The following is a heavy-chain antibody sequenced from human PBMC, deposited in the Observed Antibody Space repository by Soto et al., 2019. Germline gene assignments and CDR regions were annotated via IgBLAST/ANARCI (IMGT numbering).Heavy chain of an antibody. CDR2: MSFDGTYK. CDR1: GFRFSDYG. Sequence: QVQLAESGRGVVQPGRSLRLSCIGSGFRFSDYGMHWVRQAPGKGLEWVAMMSFDGTYKYSADSVKGRFIISRDNSKNTLFLQMNSLRAGDTAVYYCAKDRRDGEYNSVYDFWGQGTLVTVSS. V-gene: IGHV3-30*18. J-gene: IGHJ4*02. D-gene: IGHD4-17*01. CDR3: AKDRRDGEYNSVYDF.